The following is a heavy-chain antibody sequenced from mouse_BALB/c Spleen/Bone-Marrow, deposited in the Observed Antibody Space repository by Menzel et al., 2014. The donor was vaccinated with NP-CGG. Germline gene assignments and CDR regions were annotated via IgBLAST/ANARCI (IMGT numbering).Heavy chain of an antibody. CDR3: ARPYDFGAWFAY. D-gene: IGHD2-4*01. CDR1: GFTFSSYG. V-gene: IGHV5-6*01. CDR2: ISSGGSYT. J-gene: IGHJ3*01. Sequence: EVKLMDSGGDLVKPGGSLKLSCAASGFTFSSYGMSWVRQTPDKRLEWVATISSGGSYTYYPDSVKGLFTISRDNAKNTLYLQMSSLKSEDTAMYYCARPYDFGAWFAYWGQGTLVTVSA.